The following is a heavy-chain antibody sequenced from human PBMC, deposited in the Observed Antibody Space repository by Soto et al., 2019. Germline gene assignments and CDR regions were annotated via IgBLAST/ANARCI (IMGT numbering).Heavy chain of an antibody. CDR3: AKKELSSSSWYHFDF. Sequence: GGSLRLSCAASGFTFDSYAMSWVRQAPGKGLEWVSAISSNGGSTYYADSVKGRFTISRDNSKNTLYLQMNSLRAEDTAVYYCAKKELSSSSWYHFDFWGQGTLVTVSS. D-gene: IGHD6-13*01. J-gene: IGHJ4*02. CDR2: ISSNGGST. CDR1: GFTFDSYA. V-gene: IGHV3-23*01.